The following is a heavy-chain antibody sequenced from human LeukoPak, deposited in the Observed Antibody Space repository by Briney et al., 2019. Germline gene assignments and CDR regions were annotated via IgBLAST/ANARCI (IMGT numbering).Heavy chain of an antibody. J-gene: IGHJ4*02. CDR3: ASKPRDGYTSDFDY. V-gene: IGHV1-69*01. D-gene: IGHD5-24*01. CDR1: GGTFSSYA. Sequence: GASVKVSCKASGGTFSSYAISWVRQAPGQGLEWMGGIIPIFGTANYAQKFQGRVTITADESTSTAYMELSSLRSEDTAVYYCASKPRDGYTSDFDYWGQGTLVTVSS. CDR2: IIPIFGTA.